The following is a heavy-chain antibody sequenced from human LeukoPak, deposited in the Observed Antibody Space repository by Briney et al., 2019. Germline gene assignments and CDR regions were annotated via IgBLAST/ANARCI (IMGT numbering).Heavy chain of an antibody. CDR3: ARNKGWLQPTDY. CDR1: GFTFSDYY. J-gene: IGHJ4*02. CDR2: ISGSGTTI. Sequence: GGSLRLSCAASGFTFSDYYMSWIRQAPGKGLEWVSYISGSGTTIYYADSVKGRFTISGDNAKNSLNLQMNSLRAEDTAVYYCARNKGWLQPTDYWGQGTLVTVSS. D-gene: IGHD5-24*01. V-gene: IGHV3-11*01.